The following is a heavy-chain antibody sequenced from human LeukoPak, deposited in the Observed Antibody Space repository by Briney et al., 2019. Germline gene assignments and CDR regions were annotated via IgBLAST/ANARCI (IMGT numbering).Heavy chain of an antibody. CDR3: AREDNSGYDFFDY. CDR2: IYYSGST. CDR1: GGSISSGDYY. J-gene: IGHJ4*02. V-gene: IGHV4-30-4*01. Sequence: SETLSLTCTVSGGSISSGDYYWSWIRQPPGKGLEWIGYIYYSGSTYYNPSLKSRVTISVDTSKNQFSLKLSSVTAADTAVCHCAREDNSGYDFFDYWGQGTLVTVSS. D-gene: IGHD5-12*01.